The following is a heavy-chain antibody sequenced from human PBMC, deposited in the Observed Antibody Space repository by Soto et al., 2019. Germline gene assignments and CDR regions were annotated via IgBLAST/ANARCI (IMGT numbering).Heavy chain of an antibody. CDR3: ARGRYGLLWFGELLNI. J-gene: IGHJ3*02. CDR2: INHSGST. Sequence: KDSETLSLTCTVSGDSISTYYWSWIRQPPGKGLEWIGEINHSGSTNYNPSLKSRVTISVDTSKNQFSLKLSSVTAADTAVYYCARGRYGLLWFGELLNIWGQGTMVTVSS. CDR1: GDSISTYY. V-gene: IGHV4-34*01. D-gene: IGHD3-10*01.